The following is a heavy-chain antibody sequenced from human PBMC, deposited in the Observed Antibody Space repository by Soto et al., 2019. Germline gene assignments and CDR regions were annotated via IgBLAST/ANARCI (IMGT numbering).Heavy chain of an antibody. Sequence: EVQLVESGGGLVQPGGSLRLSCAASGFTFSSYAMHWVRQAPGKGLEYVSAISSNGGSTYYANSVKGRFTISRDNASKRLYLQMGSLRGEDMAVYYCARGGGFGSGSYYNGYCDYWGERTLVTVSS. CDR3: ARGGGFGSGSYYNGYCDY. CDR2: ISSNGGST. D-gene: IGHD3-10*01. J-gene: IGHJ4*02. CDR1: GFTFSSYA. V-gene: IGHV3-64*01.